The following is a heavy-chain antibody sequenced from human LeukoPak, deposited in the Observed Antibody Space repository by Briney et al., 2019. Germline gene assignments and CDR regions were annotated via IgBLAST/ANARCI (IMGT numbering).Heavy chain of an antibody. D-gene: IGHD3-22*01. Sequence: SETLSLTCTVSGGSISSYYWSWIRQPPGKGLEWIGYIYYSGSTNYNPSLKSRVTISVDTSKNQFSLKLSSVTAADTAVYYCARLPYYYDSSGYYSDAFDIWGQGTMVTVSS. CDR1: GGSISSYY. CDR3: ARLPYYYDSSGYYSDAFDI. V-gene: IGHV4-59*08. CDR2: IYYSGST. J-gene: IGHJ3*02.